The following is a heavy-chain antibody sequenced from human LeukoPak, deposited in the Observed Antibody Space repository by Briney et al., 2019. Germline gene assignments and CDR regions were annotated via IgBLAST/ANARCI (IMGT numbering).Heavy chain of an antibody. Sequence: GGSLRLSCAASGFIFNSYSMNWVRQAPGKGLEWVSSISSSSSYIYYADSVKGRFTISRDNAKNSLYLQMNSLRAEDTAVYYCARETPIAARPPWGQGTLVTVSS. D-gene: IGHD6-6*01. CDR1: GFIFNSYS. J-gene: IGHJ4*02. CDR2: ISSSSSYI. V-gene: IGHV3-21*01. CDR3: ARETPIAARPP.